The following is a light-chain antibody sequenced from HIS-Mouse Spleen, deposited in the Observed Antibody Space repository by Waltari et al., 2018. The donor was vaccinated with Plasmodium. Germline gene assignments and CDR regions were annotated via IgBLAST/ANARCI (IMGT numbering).Light chain of an antibody. Sequence: EIVMTQSLATLSVSPGERATLSCRASQSVSINLAWYPHKPGQAPRPLIYVASTRAPGIAARVSVGGSGTEFTLTIISRQSEDFAVYYCQQYNNWSFTFGPGTKVDIK. CDR2: VAS. V-gene: IGKV3-15*01. J-gene: IGKJ3*01. CDR1: QSVSIN. CDR3: QQYNNWSFT.